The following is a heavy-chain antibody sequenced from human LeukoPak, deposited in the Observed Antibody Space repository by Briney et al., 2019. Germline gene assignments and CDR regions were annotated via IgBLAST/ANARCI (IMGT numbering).Heavy chain of an antibody. CDR2: IYYSGST. V-gene: IGHV4-39*01. Sequence: SSETLSLTCTVSGDSISSTNYYWGWIRQPPGKGLEWIGSIYYSGSTYYNPSLESRVTISVDTSKNQFSLKLSSVTAADTAVYYCATSGWYLLPGVYWGQGTLVTVSS. D-gene: IGHD6-19*01. CDR1: GDSISSTNYY. CDR3: ATSGWYLLPGVY. J-gene: IGHJ4*02.